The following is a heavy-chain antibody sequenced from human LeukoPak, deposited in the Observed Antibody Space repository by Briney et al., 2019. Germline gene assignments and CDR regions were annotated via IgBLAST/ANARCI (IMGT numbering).Heavy chain of an antibody. CDR3: ARGTDFWSGPSPFDY. CDR1: GFTFSSYA. CDR2: ISGSGGST. V-gene: IGHV3-23*01. D-gene: IGHD3-3*01. J-gene: IGHJ4*02. Sequence: GGSLRLSCAASGFTFSSYAMSWVRQAPGKGLEWVSGISGSGGSTYYVDSVKGRFTISRDNSKNTLYLQMNSLRAEDTAVYYCARGTDFWSGPSPFDYWGQGTLVTVSS.